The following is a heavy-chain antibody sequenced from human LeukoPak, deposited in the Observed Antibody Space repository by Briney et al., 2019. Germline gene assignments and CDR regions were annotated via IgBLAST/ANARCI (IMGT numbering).Heavy chain of an antibody. D-gene: IGHD3-16*01. Sequence: GGSLRLSCAASGFTFSSYAMSWVRQAPGKGLEWVSAISGSGGSTYYADSVKGRFTISRDNSKNTLYLQMNSLRAEDTAVYYCAKDLMITFGGVTAPFGYWGQGTLVTVSS. V-gene: IGHV3-23*01. CDR1: GFTFSSYA. CDR2: ISGSGGST. J-gene: IGHJ4*02. CDR3: AKDLMITFGGVTAPFGY.